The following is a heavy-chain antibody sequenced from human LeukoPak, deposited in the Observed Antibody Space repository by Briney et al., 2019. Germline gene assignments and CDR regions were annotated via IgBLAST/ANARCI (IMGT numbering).Heavy chain of an antibody. D-gene: IGHD6-19*01. V-gene: IGHV3-9*01. J-gene: IGHJ4*02. Sequence: GRSLRLSFAASGFTFDDYAIHWVRQAPGKGLEWVSGISWNSGSIGYADSVKGRFTISRDNAKNSLYLQMNSLRAEDTALYYCAKDKDRIAVAGFVDYWGQGTLVTVSS. CDR3: AKDKDRIAVAGFVDY. CDR1: GFTFDDYA. CDR2: ISWNSGSI.